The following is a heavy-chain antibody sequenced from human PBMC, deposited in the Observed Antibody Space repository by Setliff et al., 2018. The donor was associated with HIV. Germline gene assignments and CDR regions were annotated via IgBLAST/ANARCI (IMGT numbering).Heavy chain of an antibody. CDR2: IYTSGST. V-gene: IGHV4-61*09. CDR1: GGSISSGSYC. CDR3: ARGVASYYYYMDV. J-gene: IGHJ6*03. D-gene: IGHD5-12*01. Sequence: SETLSLTCTVSGGSISSGSYCWSWIRQPAGKGLEWIGHIYTSGSTNYNPSLKSRVTISVDTSKNQFSLKLSSVTAAVTAVYYCARGVASYYYYMDVWGKGTTVTVSS.